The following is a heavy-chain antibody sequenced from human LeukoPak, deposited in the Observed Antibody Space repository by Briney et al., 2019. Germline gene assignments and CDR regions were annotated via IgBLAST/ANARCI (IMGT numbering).Heavy chain of an antibody. CDR2: ISGNGGDI. J-gene: IGHJ4*02. V-gene: IGHV3/OR16-9*01. CDR1: GFSFGGHY. D-gene: IGHD3-10*01. CDR3: VRHAGRAGGQ. Sequence: GGSLRLSCAASGFSFGGHYMSWVRQAPGKGPEWISYISGNGGDIAYADSVKGRFTISRDNAKNSLHLQMNSLRVEDTAVYHCVRHAGRAGGQWGQGTLIAVSS.